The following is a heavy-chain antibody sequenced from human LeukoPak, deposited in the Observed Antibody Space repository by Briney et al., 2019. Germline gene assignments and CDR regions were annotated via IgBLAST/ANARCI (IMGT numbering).Heavy chain of an antibody. D-gene: IGHD6-19*01. Sequence: SGGSLRLSCAASGFTFSSYAMSWVRQAPGKGLEWVSAISGSGGSTYYADSVKGRFTISRDNSKNTLYLQMNSLRAEDTAVYYCAKDWLRYSSGELFDYWGQGTLVTVSS. CDR1: GFTFSSYA. J-gene: IGHJ4*02. CDR2: ISGSGGST. CDR3: AKDWLRYSSGELFDY. V-gene: IGHV3-23*01.